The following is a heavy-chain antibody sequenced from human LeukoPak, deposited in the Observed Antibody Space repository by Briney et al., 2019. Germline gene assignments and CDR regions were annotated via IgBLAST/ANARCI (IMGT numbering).Heavy chain of an antibody. CDR1: GGSISSTNW. Sequence: PSETLSLTCGVSGGSISSTNWWTWVRQPPGEGLEWIGEVHLSGRTNYNPSLKSRVTISVDTSKNQFSLKLSSVTAADTAVYYCARHSSDIVVVVAATHFDYWGQGTLVTVSS. J-gene: IGHJ4*02. CDR2: VHLSGRT. D-gene: IGHD2-15*01. V-gene: IGHV4-4*02. CDR3: ARHSSDIVVVVAATHFDY.